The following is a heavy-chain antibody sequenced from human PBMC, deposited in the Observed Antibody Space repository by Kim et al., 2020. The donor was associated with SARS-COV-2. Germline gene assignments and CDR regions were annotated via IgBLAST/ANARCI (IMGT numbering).Heavy chain of an antibody. J-gene: IGHJ4*02. V-gene: IGHV1-2*02. CDR3: ARYYYDSSGYYPFDY. CDR1: GYTFTGYY. CDR2: INPNSGGT. D-gene: IGHD3-22*01. Sequence: ASVKVSCKASGYTFTGYYMHWVRQAPGQGLEWMGWINPNSGGTNYAQKFQGRVTMTRDTSISTAYMELSRLRSDDTAVYYCARYYYDSSGYYPFDYWGQGTLVTVSS.